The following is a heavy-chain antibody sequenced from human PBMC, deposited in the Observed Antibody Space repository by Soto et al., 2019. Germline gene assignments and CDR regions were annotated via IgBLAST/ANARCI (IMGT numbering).Heavy chain of an antibody. J-gene: IGHJ3*02. D-gene: IGHD3-9*01. V-gene: IGHV4-59*01. CDR2: IYYSGST. CDR1: GGSISSYY. CDR3: ARAFWDGPVGSMTGLGAFDI. Sequence: SETLSLTCTVSGGSISSYYWSWIRQPPGKGLEWIGYIYYSGSTNYNPSLKSRVTISVDTSKNQFSLKLSSVTAADTAVYYCARAFWDGPVGSMTGLGAFDIWGQGTMVTVSS.